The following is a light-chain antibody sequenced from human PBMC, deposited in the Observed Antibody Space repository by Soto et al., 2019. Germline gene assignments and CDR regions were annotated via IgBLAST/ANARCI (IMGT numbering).Light chain of an antibody. Sequence: DIPMPQSTYSLSASVGDSVTITCRESQKIKTYLNWYQQKPGKAPNLLLYAASSLHSGVPSTFRSSGSRTDLTLTSRRLQPEDFATYYCQQSFRSPPWTVGQGNKVEIK. J-gene: IGKJ1*01. V-gene: IGKV1-39*01. CDR2: AAS. CDR1: QKIKTY. CDR3: QQSFRSPPWT.